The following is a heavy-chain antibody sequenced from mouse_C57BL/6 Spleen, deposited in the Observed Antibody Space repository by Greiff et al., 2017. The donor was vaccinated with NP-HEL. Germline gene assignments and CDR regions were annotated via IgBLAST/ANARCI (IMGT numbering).Heavy chain of an antibody. Sequence: QVQLQQPGAELVKPGASVKLSCKASGYTFTSYWMQWVKQRPGQGLEWIGEIDPSDSYTNYNQKFKGKATLTVDTSSSTAYMQLSSLTSEDSAVYYCATANWDYFDYWGQGTTLTVSS. D-gene: IGHD4-1*01. CDR3: ATANWDYFDY. CDR1: GYTFTSYW. V-gene: IGHV1-50*01. CDR2: IDPSDSYT. J-gene: IGHJ2*01.